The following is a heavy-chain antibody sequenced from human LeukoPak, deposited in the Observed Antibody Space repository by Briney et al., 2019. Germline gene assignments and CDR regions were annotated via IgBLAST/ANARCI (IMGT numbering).Heavy chain of an antibody. Sequence: PGRSLRLSCAASRFTFSSYSMNWVRQAPGKGLEWVSSISSSSSYIYYADSVKGRFTISRDNAKNSLYLQMNSLRAEDTAVYYCAKGETYYDILTGSRPLNWFDPWGQGTLVTVSS. D-gene: IGHD3-9*01. CDR3: AKGETYYDILTGSRPLNWFDP. V-gene: IGHV3-21*04. CDR1: RFTFSSYS. J-gene: IGHJ5*02. CDR2: ISSSSSYI.